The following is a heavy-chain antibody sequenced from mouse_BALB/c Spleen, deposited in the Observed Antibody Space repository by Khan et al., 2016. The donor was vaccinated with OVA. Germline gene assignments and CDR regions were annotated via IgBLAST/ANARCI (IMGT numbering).Heavy chain of an antibody. J-gene: IGHJ3*01. CDR3: GRRGRYGIFAY. Sequence: VQLQESGAELAKPGASVKMSCKASGYPFTTYWMHWVKQRPGQGLEWIGYIDPSTGYTEYNQKFKDKATLTTDKSSSTAYMQMSSLTSEDSAVYYCGRRGRYGIFAYWGQGTLVTVSA. D-gene: IGHD2-1*01. V-gene: IGHV1-7*01. CDR2: IDPSTGYT. CDR1: GYPFTTYW.